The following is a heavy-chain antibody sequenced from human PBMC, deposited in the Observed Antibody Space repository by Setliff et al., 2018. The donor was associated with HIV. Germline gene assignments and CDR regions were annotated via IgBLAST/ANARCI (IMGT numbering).Heavy chain of an antibody. J-gene: IGHJ4*02. CDR2: IIPSFGTV. V-gene: IGHV1-69*05. CDR3: ARVRRGCSSHSCPLEN. D-gene: IGHD2-2*01. Sequence: SVKVSCKAAGGTFNSYILSWVRQAPGQGLGWTGGIIPSFGTVTYAQKFQGRVTITTDESMTTVYMELSSLRSEDTAVYYCARVRRGCSSHSCPLENWGQGTLVTVSS. CDR1: GGTFNSYI.